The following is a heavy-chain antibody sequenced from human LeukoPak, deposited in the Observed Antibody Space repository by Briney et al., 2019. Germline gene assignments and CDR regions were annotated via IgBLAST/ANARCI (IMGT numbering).Heavy chain of an antibody. J-gene: IGHJ4*02. CDR3: AKDGAGIAVAGTRGGIDY. CDR2: ISWNSGSI. V-gene: IGHV3-9*01. Sequence: GRSLRLSCAASGFTFDDYAMHWVRQAPGKGLEWVSGISWNSGSIGYADSVKGRFTISRDNAKNSLYLQMNSLRAEDTALYYCAKDGAGIAVAGTRGGIDYWGQGTLVTVSS. D-gene: IGHD6-19*01. CDR1: GFTFDDYA.